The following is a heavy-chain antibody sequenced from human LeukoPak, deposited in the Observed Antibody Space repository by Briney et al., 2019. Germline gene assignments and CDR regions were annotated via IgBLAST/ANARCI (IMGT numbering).Heavy chain of an antibody. CDR3: AREAAQTSEFDY. CDR2: IIPILGIA. V-gene: IGHV1-69*04. CDR1: GGTFSSYA. Sequence: ASVKVSYKASGGTFSSYAISWVRQAPGQGLEWMGRIIPILGIANYAQKFQGRVTITADKSTSTAYMELSGLRSEDTAVYYCAREAAQTSEFDYWGQGTLVTVSS. J-gene: IGHJ4*02. D-gene: IGHD6-13*01.